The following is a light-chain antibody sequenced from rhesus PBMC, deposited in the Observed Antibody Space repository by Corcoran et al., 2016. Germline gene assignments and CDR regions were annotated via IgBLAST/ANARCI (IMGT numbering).Light chain of an antibody. CDR3: QHYYSTPYS. V-gene: IGKV1-25*01. CDR2: EAS. CDR1: QGITND. Sequence: DIQMTQSPSSLSASVGDRVTITCRASQGITNDLAWYQQQPGETPKLLIYEASSLQSGIPSRFSGSGSGTEFTLTISSLQSEDFATYYCQHYYSTPYSFGQGTKVEIK. J-gene: IGKJ2*01.